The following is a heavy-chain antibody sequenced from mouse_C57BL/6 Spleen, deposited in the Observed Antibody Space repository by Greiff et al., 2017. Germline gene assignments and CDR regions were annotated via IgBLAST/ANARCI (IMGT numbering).Heavy chain of an antibody. Sequence: QVQLQQPGAELVMPGASVKLSCKASGYNFTSYWMHWVKQRPGQGLEWIGEIDPSDSYTNYNQKFKGKSTLTVDKSSSTAYMQLSSLTSEDSAVYYCARSHGNYWYFDVWGTGTTVTVSS. CDR2: IDPSDSYT. V-gene: IGHV1-69*01. D-gene: IGHD2-1*01. CDR3: ARSHGNYWYFDV. J-gene: IGHJ1*03. CDR1: GYNFTSYW.